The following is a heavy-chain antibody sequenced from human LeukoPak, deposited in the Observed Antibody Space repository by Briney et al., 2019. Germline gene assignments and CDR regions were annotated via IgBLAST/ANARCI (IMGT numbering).Heavy chain of an antibody. Sequence: GGSLRLSCTASKFTLSTYSMNWVRQAPGKGLEWVSSISSSSSYIYYADSLKGRFTISRDNAKDSLYLQMNSLRAEDTAVYYCARGAAALIDYWGQGTLVTVSS. CDR2: ISSSSSYI. CDR1: KFTLSTYS. D-gene: IGHD2-15*01. CDR3: ARGAAALIDY. J-gene: IGHJ4*02. V-gene: IGHV3-21*01.